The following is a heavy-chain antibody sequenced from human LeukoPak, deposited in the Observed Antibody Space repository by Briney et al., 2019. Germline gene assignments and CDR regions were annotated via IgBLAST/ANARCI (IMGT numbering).Heavy chain of an antibody. CDR3: ARGGSSWYAENYFDY. CDR2: MNPNSGNT. Sequence: GASVKVSCKASGYTFTSYDIHWVRQATGQGLEWMGWMNPNSGNTGYAQKFQGRVTMTRNTSISTAYMELSSLRSEDTAVYYCARGGSSWYAENYFDYWGQGTPVTVSS. J-gene: IGHJ4*02. V-gene: IGHV1-8*01. D-gene: IGHD6-13*01. CDR1: GYTFTSYD.